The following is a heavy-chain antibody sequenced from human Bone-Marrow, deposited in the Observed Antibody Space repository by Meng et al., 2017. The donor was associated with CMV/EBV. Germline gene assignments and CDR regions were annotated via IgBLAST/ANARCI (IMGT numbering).Heavy chain of an antibody. CDR2: IVVGSGNT. CDR1: GFTFTSSA. D-gene: IGHD2-2*01. CDR3: ARAPGVVPAPWDY. Sequence: SVKVSCKASGFTFTSSAVQWVRQARGQRLEWIGWIVVGSGNTNYAQKFQERVTITRDMSTSTAYMELSSLRSEDTAVYYCARAPGVVPAPWDYWGQGTLVTVSS. J-gene: IGHJ4*02. V-gene: IGHV1-58*01.